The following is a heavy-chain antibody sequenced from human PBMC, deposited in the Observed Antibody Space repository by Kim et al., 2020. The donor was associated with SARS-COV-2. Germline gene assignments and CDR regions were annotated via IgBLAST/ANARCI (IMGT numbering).Heavy chain of an antibody. CDR3: ARTRGGYCSSTSGYYFDY. V-gene: IGHV3-30*09. J-gene: IGHJ4*02. D-gene: IGHD2-2*01. Sequence: KGRFAISRDNSKNTLYLQMNSLRAEDTAVYYCARTRGGYCSSTSGYYFDYWGQGTLVTVSS.